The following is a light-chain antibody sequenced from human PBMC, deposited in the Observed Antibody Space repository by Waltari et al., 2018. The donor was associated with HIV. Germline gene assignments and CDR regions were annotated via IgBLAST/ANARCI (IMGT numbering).Light chain of an antibody. J-gene: IGLJ2*01. CDR3: AVWDDRLNGVV. CDR1: RSNIGTNT. Sequence: QSVLTQPPSASATPGQGVGISCSGSRSNIGTNTVNWYQHLPGTAPKLLIYSNDQRPSGVPDRISGSKSGTSASLAISGLQSEDEADYYCAVWDDRLNGVVFGGGTKLTVL. CDR2: SND. V-gene: IGLV1-44*01.